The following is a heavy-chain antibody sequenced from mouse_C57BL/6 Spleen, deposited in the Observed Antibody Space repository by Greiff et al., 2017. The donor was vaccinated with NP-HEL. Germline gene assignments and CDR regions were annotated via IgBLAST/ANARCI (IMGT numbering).Heavy chain of an antibody. V-gene: IGHV5-9*01. CDR1: GFTFSSYT. CDR3: ARQNYYGLAWFAY. Sequence: EVQGVESGGGLVKPGGSLKLSCAASGFTFSSYTMSWVRQTPEKRLEWVATISGGGGNTYYPDSVKGRFTISRDNAKNTLYLQMSSLRSEDTALYYCARQNYYGLAWFAYWGQGTLVTVSA. D-gene: IGHD2-1*01. J-gene: IGHJ3*01. CDR2: ISGGGGNT.